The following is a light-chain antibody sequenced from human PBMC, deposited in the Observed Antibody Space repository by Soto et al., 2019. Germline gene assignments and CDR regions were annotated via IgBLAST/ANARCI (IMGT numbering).Light chain of an antibody. CDR3: SSYTGSSTVV. Sequence: QSALTQPASVSGSPGQSFAFSCTGTSSDIGDYKYVSWYQQHPGKAPKLMIYDVSNRPSGVSNRFSGSMSGNTASLTISGLQPEDEADYYCSSYTGSSTVVFGGGTKVTVL. J-gene: IGLJ2*01. CDR1: SSDIGDYKY. CDR2: DVS. V-gene: IGLV2-14*01.